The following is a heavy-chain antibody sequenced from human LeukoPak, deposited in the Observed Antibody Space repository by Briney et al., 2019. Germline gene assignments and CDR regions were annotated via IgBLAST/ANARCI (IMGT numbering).Heavy chain of an antibody. Sequence: GGSLRLSCAASGFTFSSYAMSWVRQAPGKGLEWVSAISGSGGSTYYADSVKGRFTISRDNSKNTLYLQMNSLRAEDTAVYYCAKFHGYVWGSYRHYYYYGMDVWGQGTTVTVSS. CDR3: AKFHGYVWGSYRHYYYYGMDV. CDR2: ISGSGGST. CDR1: GFTFSSYA. D-gene: IGHD3-16*02. V-gene: IGHV3-23*01. J-gene: IGHJ6*02.